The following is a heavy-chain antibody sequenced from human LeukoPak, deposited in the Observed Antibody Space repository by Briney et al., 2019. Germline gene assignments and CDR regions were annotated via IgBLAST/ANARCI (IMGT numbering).Heavy chain of an antibody. CDR1: GFTVSSYE. D-gene: IGHD5-18*01. CDR2: ISGGGSTL. CDR3: ARGFRDTAMFLDY. Sequence: GGSLRLSCAASGFTVSSYEMNWVRQAPGRGLEWVSYISGGGSTLYYADSVKGRCSIYRDNAKTSLYLQMNSMRAEDTAVYCWARGFRDTAMFLDYWGGGSLVTVSS. J-gene: IGHJ4*02. V-gene: IGHV3-48*03.